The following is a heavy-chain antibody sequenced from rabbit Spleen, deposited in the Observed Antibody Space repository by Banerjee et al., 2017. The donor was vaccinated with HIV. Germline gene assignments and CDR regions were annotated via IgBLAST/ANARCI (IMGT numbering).Heavy chain of an antibody. CDR1: GFSFSFNSY. D-gene: IGHD1-1*01. CDR3: ARDLTSVIGWNFNL. Sequence: QSLEESGGDLVKPGASLTLTCTASGFSFSFNSYMCWVRQAPGKGLEWIACIDSGSSGFTYFASWAKGRFTISKTSSTTVTLQMTSLTAADTATYFCARDLTSVIGWNFNLWGPGTLVTVS. V-gene: IGHV1S40*01. J-gene: IGHJ4*01. CDR2: IDSGSSGFT.